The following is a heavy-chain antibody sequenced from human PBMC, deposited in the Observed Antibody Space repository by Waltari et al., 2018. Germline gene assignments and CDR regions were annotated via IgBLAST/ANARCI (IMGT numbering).Heavy chain of an antibody. CDR1: GGSFSGYY. J-gene: IGHJ4*02. D-gene: IGHD4-17*01. CDR2: INHSGST. V-gene: IGHV4-34*01. Sequence: QVQLQQWGAGLLKPSETLSLTCAVYGGSFSGYYWSWIRQPPGKGLEWIGEINHSGSTNYNPSLKSRVTISVDTSKNQFSLKLSSVTAADTAVYYCARLTFPTVTTGYYFDYWGQGTLVTVSS. CDR3: ARLTFPTVTTGYYFDY.